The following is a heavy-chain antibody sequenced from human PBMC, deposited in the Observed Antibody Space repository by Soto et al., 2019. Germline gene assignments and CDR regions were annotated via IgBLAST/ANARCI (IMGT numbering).Heavy chain of an antibody. J-gene: IGHJ4*02. CDR3: ARTYSSSWSPFDY. V-gene: IGHV4-34*01. Sequence: QVQLQQWGAGLLKPSETLSLTCAVYGGSFSGYYWSWIRQPPGKGLEWIGEINQSGSTHYNPSLKCRVTISVATSKHQSSLKLSSVTAADTAVYYCARTYSSSWSPFDYWGQGTLVTVSS. CDR1: GGSFSGYY. CDR2: INQSGST. D-gene: IGHD6-13*01.